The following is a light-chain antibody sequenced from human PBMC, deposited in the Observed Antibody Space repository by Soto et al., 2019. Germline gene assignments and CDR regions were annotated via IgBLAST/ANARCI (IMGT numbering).Light chain of an antibody. Sequence: QSALTQSPSASASPGQSVTISCTGSSGDIGAYNYVSWYQQHPGKAPKLIIYEVNKRPSGVPDRFSGSKSGITASLTVSRLQADDEADYYCGAHAGSNTWVFGGGTKVTVL. V-gene: IGLV2-8*01. J-gene: IGLJ3*02. CDR1: SGDIGAYNY. CDR2: EVN. CDR3: GAHAGSNTWV.